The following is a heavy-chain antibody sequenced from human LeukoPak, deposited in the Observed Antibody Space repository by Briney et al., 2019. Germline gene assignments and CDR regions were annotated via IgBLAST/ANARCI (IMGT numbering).Heavy chain of an antibody. J-gene: IGHJ4*02. V-gene: IGHV4-59*01. CDR3: ARWGHFDTSGYFVVDY. Sequence: SETLSLTCTISDGSISSYYWNLIRQSPWKGLEWIGHIHYSGSTHYNPSLQSRVSISIDTSKNHFSLNLRSVTAVDTAVYYCARWGHFDTSGYFVVDYWGQGTLVTVSS. CDR1: DGSISSYY. CDR2: IHYSGST. D-gene: IGHD3-22*01.